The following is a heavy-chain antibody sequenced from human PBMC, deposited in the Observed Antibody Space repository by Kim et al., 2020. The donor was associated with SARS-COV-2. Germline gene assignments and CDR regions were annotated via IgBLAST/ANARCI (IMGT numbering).Heavy chain of an antibody. V-gene: IGHV4-39*01. J-gene: IGHJ6*02. Sequence: NPSLKSRVTISVDTSKNQFSLRLGSVTAADTAVYYCARQKRNYYYYGMDVWGQGTTVTVSS. CDR3: ARQKRNYYYYGMDV.